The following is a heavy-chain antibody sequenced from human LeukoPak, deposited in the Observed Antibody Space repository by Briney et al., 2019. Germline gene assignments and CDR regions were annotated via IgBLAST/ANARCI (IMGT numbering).Heavy chain of an antibody. CDR1: GFTVSSNH. V-gene: IGHV3-66*01. CDR2: IYSGGST. D-gene: IGHD3-22*01. J-gene: IGHJ3*02. CDR3: ARWNYYDSSGYYIDDAFDI. Sequence: GGSLRLSCAASGFTVSSNHMSWVRQAPGKGLEWVSVIYSGGSTYYADSVKGRFTISRDNSKNTLYLQMNSLRAEDTAVYYCARWNYYDSSGYYIDDAFDIWGQGTMVTVSS.